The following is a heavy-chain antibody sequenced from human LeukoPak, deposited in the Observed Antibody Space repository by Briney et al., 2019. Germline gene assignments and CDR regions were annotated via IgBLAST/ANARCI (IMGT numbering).Heavy chain of an antibody. CDR2: IYHSGRT. V-gene: IGHV4-59*12. D-gene: IGHD3-22*01. J-gene: IGHJ3*02. Sequence: SETLSLTCTVSGGSISCYYWSWIRQPPGKGLEWIGHIYHSGRTNYNPSLKSRVTISVDTPKTRFSLKLSSVTAADTAVYYCARDTRYYDSSGYYYDEFDIWGQGTLVTVSS. CDR1: GGSISCYY. CDR3: ARDTRYYDSSGYYYDEFDI.